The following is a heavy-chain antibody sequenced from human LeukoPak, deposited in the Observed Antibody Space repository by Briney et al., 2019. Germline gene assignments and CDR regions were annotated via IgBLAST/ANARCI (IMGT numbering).Heavy chain of an antibody. J-gene: IGHJ6*02. CDR3: AREGYGSGSYNYYYYGMDV. CDR2: ISSSGSTI. CDR1: GFTFSDYY. V-gene: IGHV3-11*01. Sequence: GGSLRLSCAASGFTFSDYYMSWVRQAPGKGLEWVSYISSSGSTIYYADSVKGRFTISRDNAKNSLYLQMNSLRAEDTAVYYCAREGYGSGSYNYYYYGMDVWGQGTTVTVSS. D-gene: IGHD3-10*01.